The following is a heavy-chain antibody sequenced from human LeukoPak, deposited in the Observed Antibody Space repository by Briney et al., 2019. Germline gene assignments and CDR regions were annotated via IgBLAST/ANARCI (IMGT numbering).Heavy chain of an antibody. Sequence: SGGSLRLSCAASGFTFSSYAMSWVRQAPGKGLEWVSAISGSGGSTYYADSVEGRFTISRDNSKNTLYLQMSSLRAEDTAVYYCAKTAGAGSSWYGNAFDIWGQGTMVTVSS. CDR2: ISGSGGST. V-gene: IGHV3-23*01. J-gene: IGHJ3*02. CDR1: GFTFSSYA. CDR3: AKTAGAGSSWYGNAFDI. D-gene: IGHD6-13*01.